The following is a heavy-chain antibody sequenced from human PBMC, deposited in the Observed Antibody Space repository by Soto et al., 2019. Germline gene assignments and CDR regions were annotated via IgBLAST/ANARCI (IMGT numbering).Heavy chain of an antibody. J-gene: IGHJ6*02. CDR1: GGSISSGDYY. V-gene: IGHV4-30-4*01. CDR3: ATIAAVRYYYGMDV. CDR2: IYYSGST. D-gene: IGHD6-13*01. Sequence: SETLSLTCTVSGGSISSGDYYWSWIRQPPGKGLEWIGYIYYSGSTYYNPSLKSRVTISVDTSKNQFSLKLSSVTAADTAVYYCATIAAVRYYYGMDVWGQGTTVTVSS.